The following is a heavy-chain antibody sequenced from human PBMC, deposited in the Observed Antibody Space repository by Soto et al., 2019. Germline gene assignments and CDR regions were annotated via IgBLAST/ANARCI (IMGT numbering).Heavy chain of an antibody. CDR1: GYNFNTYW. J-gene: IGHJ4*02. Sequence: RVESLTISCTVSGYNFNTYWIVWVLQMPGKGLEWMGIIYPGDFDTRYSQSFQDHLTMSVDKSINTAYLQWSSLETSDTAMYYCARLLGYSYGYKEFFDYWGQGTTVTVSS. CDR2: IYPGDFDT. D-gene: IGHD5-18*01. CDR3: ARLLGYSYGYKEFFDY. V-gene: IGHV5-51*01.